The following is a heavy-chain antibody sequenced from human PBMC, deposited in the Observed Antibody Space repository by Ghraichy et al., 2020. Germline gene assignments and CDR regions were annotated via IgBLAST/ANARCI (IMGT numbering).Heavy chain of an antibody. CDR2: IYHSGST. CDR3: ARERVRSYYDFWSGYNNWFDP. Sequence: SETLSLTCAVSGGSISSSNWWSWVRQPPGKGLEWIGEIYHSGSTNYNPSLKSRVTISVDKSKNQFSLKLSSVTAADTAVYYCARERVRSYYDFWSGYNNWFDPWGQGTLVTVSS. V-gene: IGHV4-4*02. D-gene: IGHD3-3*01. CDR1: GGSISSSNW. J-gene: IGHJ5*02.